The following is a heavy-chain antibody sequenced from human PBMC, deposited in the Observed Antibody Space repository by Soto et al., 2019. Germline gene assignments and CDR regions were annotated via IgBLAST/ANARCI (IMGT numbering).Heavy chain of an antibody. V-gene: IGHV1-18*01. CDR3: VRTVGATIRWFDP. Sequence: QVQLVQSGAEVKKPGASLKVSCKASGYTFTNYGVSWVRQAPGQGLEWMGWTSAYNGNTNYAQKLQGRLTMTTDTSTSTVYMELRNLSSDDTALYYCVRTVGATIRWFDPWGQGTLVTVSS. CDR1: GYTFTNYG. D-gene: IGHD1-26*01. J-gene: IGHJ5*02. CDR2: TSAYNGNT.